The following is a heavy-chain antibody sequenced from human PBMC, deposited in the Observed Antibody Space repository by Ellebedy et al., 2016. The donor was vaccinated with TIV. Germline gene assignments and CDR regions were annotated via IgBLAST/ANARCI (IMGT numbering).Heavy chain of an antibody. CDR1: GFTFSSYY. V-gene: IGHV3-7*01. CDR3: AGRGY. CDR2: IKQDGSEK. Sequence: GGSLRLXXAASGFTFSSYYMNWVRQAPGKGLEWVANIKQDGSEKYYVDSVKGRFTISRDNAKNSLYLQMNSLRAEDTDVYYCAGRGYWGQGTLVTVSS. J-gene: IGHJ4*02. D-gene: IGHD3-10*01.